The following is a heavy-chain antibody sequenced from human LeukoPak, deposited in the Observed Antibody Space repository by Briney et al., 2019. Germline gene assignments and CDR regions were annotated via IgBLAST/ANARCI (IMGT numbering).Heavy chain of an antibody. V-gene: IGHV3-23*01. J-gene: IGHJ4*02. CDR1: GFTFSSYG. CDR3: AKDVYSSTGLFDY. Sequence: GGSLSLSCTAPGFTFSSYGMNWVRQAPGKGLEWVSVISGSGGTTYYADSVKGRYTISRDNSKNTLYLQMNSLRAEDTAVYYCAKDVYSSTGLFDYWGQGTLVTVSS. D-gene: IGHD6-13*01. CDR2: ISGSGGTT.